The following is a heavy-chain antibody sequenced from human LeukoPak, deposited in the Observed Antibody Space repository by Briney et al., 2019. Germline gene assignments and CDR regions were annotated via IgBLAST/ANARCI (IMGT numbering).Heavy chain of an antibody. J-gene: IGHJ4*02. CDR1: GGSISSSSYY. CDR3: ARQVDTAMGRFDY. D-gene: IGHD5-18*01. V-gene: IGHV4-39*01. Sequence: SETLSLTCTVSGGSISSSSYYWGWIRQPPGKGLEWIGNIHYSGSTYYNPSLKSRVTISGDTSKNQFSLKLSSVTAADTAVYYCARQVDTAMGRFDYWGQGTLVTVSS. CDR2: IHYSGST.